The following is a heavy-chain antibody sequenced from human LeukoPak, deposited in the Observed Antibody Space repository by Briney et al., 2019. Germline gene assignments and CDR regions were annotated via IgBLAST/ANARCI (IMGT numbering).Heavy chain of an antibody. CDR1: GFPFSDYW. Sequence: GGSLRLSCTASGFPFSDYWMSWVRQAPGKGLEWLANINQDGSQTSYVDSVRGRFTVSRDDAKNSLYLQMNSLRADDTAMYYCARDSSPRYSGYDWVFWGRGTLVTVSS. D-gene: IGHD5-12*01. J-gene: IGHJ4*02. V-gene: IGHV3-7*01. CDR3: ARDSSPRYSGYDWVF. CDR2: INQDGSQT.